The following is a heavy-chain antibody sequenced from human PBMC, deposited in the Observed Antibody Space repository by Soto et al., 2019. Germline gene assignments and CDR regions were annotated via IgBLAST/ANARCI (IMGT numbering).Heavy chain of an antibody. CDR3: ARDRWGVGRDMDV. D-gene: IGHD1-26*01. CDR2: INSDGSST. J-gene: IGHJ6*02. Sequence: EVQLVESGGGLVQPGGSLRLSCAASGFTFSTYWIHWVRQAPGKGLVWVSRINSDGSSTNYADSVKGRFTISRDNAKNTLFLQMNSLRAEDTALYYCARDRWGVGRDMDVWGQGTTVTVSS. CDR1: GFTFSTYW. V-gene: IGHV3-74*01.